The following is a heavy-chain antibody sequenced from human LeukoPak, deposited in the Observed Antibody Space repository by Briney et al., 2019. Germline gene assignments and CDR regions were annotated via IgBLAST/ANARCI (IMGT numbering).Heavy chain of an antibody. D-gene: IGHD3-10*01. CDR3: AREYVSGSFEN. J-gene: IGHJ4*02. V-gene: IGHV4-59*11. CDR2: IYYSGST. Sequence: PSETLSLTCTVSGGSISSHYWTWIRQPPGKALEWIGYIYYSGSTIYNPSLKSRVTISVDTSKNQFSLKLSSVTAADTAVYYCAREYVSGSFENWGQGTLVTVS. CDR1: GGSISSHY.